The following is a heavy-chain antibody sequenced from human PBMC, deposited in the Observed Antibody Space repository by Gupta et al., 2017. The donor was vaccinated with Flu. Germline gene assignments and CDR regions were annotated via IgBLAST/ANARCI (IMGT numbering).Heavy chain of an antibody. V-gene: IGHV3-30-3*01. J-gene: IGHJ4*02. Sequence: EQLVESGGGVVQPGRSLRLSCAASGFSLSSYAMYWVRQAPGKGLELVAVISYDGGSIDYADSVKGRFTISRDNSKNTLYLQMNSLRADDTAVYYCAGYGDFASWGQGALVTVSS. CDR3: AGYGDFAS. D-gene: IGHD4-17*01. CDR1: GFSLSSYA. CDR2: ISYDGGSI.